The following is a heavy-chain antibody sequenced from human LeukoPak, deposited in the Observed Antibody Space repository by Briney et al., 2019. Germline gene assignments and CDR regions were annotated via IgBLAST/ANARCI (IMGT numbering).Heavy chain of an antibody. V-gene: IGHV3-11*06. CDR1: GFTFSDYY. CDR3: ARVVGEGYPDY. CDR2: ISSSSSYT. Sequence: PGGSLRLSCAAYGFTFSDYYMSWIRQAPGKGLEWVSYISSSSSYTNYADSVKGRFTISRDNAKNSLYLQMNSLRAEDTAVYYCARVVGEGYPDYWGQGTLVTVSS. D-gene: IGHD2-2*01. J-gene: IGHJ4*02.